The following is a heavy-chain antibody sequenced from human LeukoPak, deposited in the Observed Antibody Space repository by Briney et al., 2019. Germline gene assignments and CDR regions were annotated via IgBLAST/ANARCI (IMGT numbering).Heavy chain of an antibody. CDR1: GGSFSGYY. Sequence: SETLSLTCAVYGGSFSGYYWSWIRQPPGKGLEWIGEINHSGSTNYNPSLKSRVTISVDTSKNQFSLKLSSVTAADTAVYYCARDPIVVVPAAILNYYYYGMDVWGQGTTVTVSS. CDR3: ARDPIVVVPAAILNYYYYGMDV. V-gene: IGHV4-34*01. D-gene: IGHD2-2*01. CDR2: INHSGST. J-gene: IGHJ6*02.